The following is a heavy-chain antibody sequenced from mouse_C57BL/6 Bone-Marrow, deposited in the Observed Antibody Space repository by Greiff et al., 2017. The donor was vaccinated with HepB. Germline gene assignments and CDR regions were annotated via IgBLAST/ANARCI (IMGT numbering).Heavy chain of an antibody. Sequence: VQLKESGGDLVKPGGSLKLSCAASGFTFSSYGMSWVRQTPDKRLEWVATISSGGSYTYYPDSVKGRFTISRDNGKNTLYLQMSSLKSEDTAMYYCASPIYYYGSSYLYWYFDVWGTGTTVTVSS. CDR1: GFTFSSYG. V-gene: IGHV5-6*01. CDR3: ASPIYYYGSSYLYWYFDV. D-gene: IGHD1-1*01. CDR2: ISSGGSYT. J-gene: IGHJ1*03.